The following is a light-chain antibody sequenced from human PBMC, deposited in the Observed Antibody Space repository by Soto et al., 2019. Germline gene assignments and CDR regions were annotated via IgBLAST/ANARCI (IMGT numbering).Light chain of an antibody. CDR3: ASWDDSLRGHVA. Sequence: QSVLTQSPSASGTPGQRVSISCSGSDSNIGTNYVYWYQHVPGAAPKLLIFRNNQRPSGVPDRFSGSKSGTSASLAISGIQSEDEADYYCASWDDSLRGHVAFGGGTKLTVL. J-gene: IGLJ2*01. CDR2: RNN. CDR1: DSNIGTNY. V-gene: IGLV1-47*01.